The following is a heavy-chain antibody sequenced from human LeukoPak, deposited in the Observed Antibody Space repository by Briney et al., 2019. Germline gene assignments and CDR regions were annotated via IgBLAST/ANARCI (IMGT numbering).Heavy chain of an antibody. CDR1: GYTFTNYD. CDR3: ARAVRHFDWLSRRPYYFDY. V-gene: IGHV1-8*01. CDR2: MNPNSGNT. D-gene: IGHD3-9*01. J-gene: IGHJ4*02. Sequence: GASVKVSCKASGYTFTNYDINWVRQATGQGLEWMGWMNPNSGNTGYAQKFQGRVTMTRNTSISTAYMELSSLRSEDTAVYYCARAVRHFDWLSRRPYYFDYWGQGTLVTVSS.